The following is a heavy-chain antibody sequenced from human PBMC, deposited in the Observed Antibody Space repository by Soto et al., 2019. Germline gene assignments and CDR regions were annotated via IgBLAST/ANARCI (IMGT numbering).Heavy chain of an antibody. Sequence: QVQLQQWGAGLLKPSETLSLTCAVYGGSFSGYYWSWIRQPPGKGLEWIGEINHSGSTNYNPSLKSRVTISVDTSKNQFSLKLSSVTAADTAVYYCAGKLQYSSSSPPPSPQDYWGQGTLVTVSS. D-gene: IGHD6-6*01. CDR2: INHSGST. J-gene: IGHJ4*02. CDR3: AGKLQYSSSSPPPSPQDY. CDR1: GGSFSGYY. V-gene: IGHV4-34*01.